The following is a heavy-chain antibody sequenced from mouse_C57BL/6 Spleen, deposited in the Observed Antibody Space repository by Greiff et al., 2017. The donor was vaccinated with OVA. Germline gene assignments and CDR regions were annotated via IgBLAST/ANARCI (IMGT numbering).Heavy chain of an antibody. CDR1: GFSFNTYA. Sequence: DVHLVESGGGLVQPKGSLKLSCAASGFSFNTYAMNWVRQAPGKGLEWVARIRSKSNNYATYYADSVKDRFTISRDDSESMLYLQMNNLKTEDTAMYYCVRHDSNYGFDYWGQGTTLTVSS. D-gene: IGHD2-5*01. V-gene: IGHV10-1*01. CDR2: IRSKSNNYAT. CDR3: VRHDSNYGFDY. J-gene: IGHJ2*01.